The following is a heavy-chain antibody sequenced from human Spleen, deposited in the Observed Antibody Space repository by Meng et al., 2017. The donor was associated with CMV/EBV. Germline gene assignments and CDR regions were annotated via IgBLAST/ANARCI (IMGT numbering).Heavy chain of an antibody. CDR1: GFVFSSFH. Sequence: GESLKSSWAASGFVFSSFHMHGVRQAPGKGLEHVAFISDNGGRTYYADSVKGRFTISRDNSKDTVFLQIDSLRGADTGVYFCARAAQLLADFDYWGRGTLVTVSS. J-gene: IGHJ4*02. V-gene: IGHV3-64*02. D-gene: IGHD6-19*01. CDR2: ISDNGGRT. CDR3: ARAAQLLADFDY.